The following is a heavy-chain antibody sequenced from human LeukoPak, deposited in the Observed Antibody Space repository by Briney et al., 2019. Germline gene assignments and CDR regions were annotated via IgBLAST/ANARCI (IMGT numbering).Heavy chain of an antibody. Sequence: GGSLRLCCAASGFTISSFVMRWVRQAPGKRLEWVSTISDSGRTYYADSVKGRFTISSDNSKSTLYLQMNSLRAEDTAVYYCAKGLQFGVTGYYAMDVWGQGTTVTVAS. D-gene: IGHD3-3*01. CDR2: ISDSGRT. CDR3: AKGLQFGVTGYYAMDV. J-gene: IGHJ6*02. V-gene: IGHV3-23*01. CDR1: GFTISSFV.